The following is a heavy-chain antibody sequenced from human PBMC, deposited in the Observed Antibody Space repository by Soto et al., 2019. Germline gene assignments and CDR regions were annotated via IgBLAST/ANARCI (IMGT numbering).Heavy chain of an antibody. D-gene: IGHD3-3*01. Sequence: GGSLRLSCAVSGFVFSSYDMHWVRQAPGKGLEWVAVISNDGSNKDYADSVKGRFTISRDNSKITLYLQMNGLRAEDTAVYYCAKGKTIFGVVVVSEYWGQGTLVTVSS. J-gene: IGHJ4*01. CDR1: GFVFSSYD. CDR2: ISNDGSNK. V-gene: IGHV3-30*18. CDR3: AKGKTIFGVVVVSEY.